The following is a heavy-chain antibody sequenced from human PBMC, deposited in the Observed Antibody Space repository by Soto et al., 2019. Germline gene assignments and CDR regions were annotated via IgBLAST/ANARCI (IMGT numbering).Heavy chain of an antibody. Sequence: ASVNVSCKASGLIFTAYSMHWVRPAPGQGVEWVGWFNTNSGDTIYAQKFQGRVTLTGDTSISTAYMELYSLTSEDADVYYCASEASAVIALDYWGQGTLVTVSS. V-gene: IGHV1-2*02. CDR1: GLIFTAYS. D-gene: IGHD6-19*01. CDR3: ASEASAVIALDY. CDR2: FNTNSGDT. J-gene: IGHJ4*02.